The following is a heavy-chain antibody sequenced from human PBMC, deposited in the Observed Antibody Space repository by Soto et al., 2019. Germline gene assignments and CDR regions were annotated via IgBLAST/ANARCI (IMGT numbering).Heavy chain of an antibody. Sequence: VKVSCKASGYDFTAYDINWVRQASGQGLEWMGWMNPINGATGSARRFQGRVSMTRNTATATAYLELTSLRSDDSAVYFCGRGPSPRAPAGGTPYYYAMDVWGQGTTVTVSS. J-gene: IGHJ6*02. CDR2: MNPINGAT. CDR3: GRGPSPRAPAGGTPYYYAMDV. V-gene: IGHV1-8*02. CDR1: GYDFTAYD. D-gene: IGHD2-2*01.